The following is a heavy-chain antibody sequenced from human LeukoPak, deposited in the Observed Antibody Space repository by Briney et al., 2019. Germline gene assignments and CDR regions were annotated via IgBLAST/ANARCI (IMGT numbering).Heavy chain of an antibody. D-gene: IGHD6-13*01. CDR3: AKRAAAGMFYFDY. J-gene: IGHJ4*02. CDR1: GFTFSDYY. Sequence: GGSLRLSCAASGFTFSDYYMSWIRQAPGKGLEWISYISSSSGSTIFYADSVKGRFTISRDNAKKSVYLQMNSLRAEDTALYYCAKRAAAGMFYFDYWGQGTVVTVSS. V-gene: IGHV3-11*01. CDR2: ISSSSGSTI.